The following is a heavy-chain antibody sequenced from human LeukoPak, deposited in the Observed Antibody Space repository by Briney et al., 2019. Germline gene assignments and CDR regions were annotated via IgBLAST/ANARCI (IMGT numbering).Heavy chain of an antibody. D-gene: IGHD6-13*01. V-gene: IGHV3-30*14. CDR3: ARVLPGVSSSWYLLFSTPFYYYYYMDV. Sequence: GGSLRLSCAASGFTFSSYAMHWVRQAPGKGLEWVAVISYDGSNKYYADSVKGRFTISRDNSKNTLYLQMNSLRAEDTAVYYCARVLPGVSSSWYLLFSTPFYYYYYMDVWGKGTTVTISS. CDR1: GFTFSSYA. J-gene: IGHJ6*03. CDR2: ISYDGSNK.